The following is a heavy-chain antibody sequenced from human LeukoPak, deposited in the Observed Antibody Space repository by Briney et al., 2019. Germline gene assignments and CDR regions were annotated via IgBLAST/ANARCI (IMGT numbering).Heavy chain of an antibody. D-gene: IGHD3-16*01. V-gene: IGHV3-20*04. Sequence: GGSLRLSCAASGFTFDNYGMSWVRQAPGKGLEWVSGINWNGGSTGYADSVKGRFTISRDNAKNSLYLQMNSLRAEDTAVYYCARDQGGGYAWGGNFDYWGQGTLVTVSS. CDR1: GFTFDNYG. CDR2: INWNGGST. CDR3: ARDQGGGYAWGGNFDY. J-gene: IGHJ4*02.